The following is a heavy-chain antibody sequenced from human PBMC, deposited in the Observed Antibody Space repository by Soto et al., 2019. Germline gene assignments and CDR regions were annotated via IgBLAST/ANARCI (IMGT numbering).Heavy chain of an antibody. J-gene: IGHJ5*02. V-gene: IGHV4-34*01. Sequence: SETLSLTCAVYGGSFSGYYWSWIRQPPWKGLEWIGEINHSGSTNYNPSLKSRVTISVDTSKNQFSLKLSSVTAADTAVYYCARGLMVRGEVCWFDPWGQGTLVTVSS. CDR2: INHSGST. CDR3: ARGLMVRGEVCWFDP. D-gene: IGHD3-10*01. CDR1: GGSFSGYY.